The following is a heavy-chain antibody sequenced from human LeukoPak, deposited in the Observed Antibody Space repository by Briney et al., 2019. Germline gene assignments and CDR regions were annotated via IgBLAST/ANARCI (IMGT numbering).Heavy chain of an antibody. D-gene: IGHD3-22*01. J-gene: IGHJ4*02. V-gene: IGHV1-18*04. Sequence: APVKVSCKASGYTFTSYSMHWVRQAPGQGLEWVGWISAYNGNTNYAQKLQGRVTMTTDTSTSTAYMELRSLRSDDTAVYYCARGDYYDSSGYELGDFTRGFDYWGQGTLVTVSS. CDR2: ISAYNGNT. CDR1: GYTFTSYS. CDR3: ARGDYYDSSGYELGDFTRGFDY.